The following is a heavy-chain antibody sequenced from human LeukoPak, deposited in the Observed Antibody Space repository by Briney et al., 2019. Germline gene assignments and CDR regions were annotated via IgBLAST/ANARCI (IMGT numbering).Heavy chain of an antibody. D-gene: IGHD2-15*01. V-gene: IGHV4-59*08. CDR1: GGSISSYY. Sequence: SETLSLTCTVSGGSISSYYWSWIRQPPGKGLEWIGYIYYSGSTNYNPSLKSRVTISVDTSKNQFSLKLSSVTAADTAVYYCARRVSHVWWELHDSDAFDIWGQGTMVTVSS. J-gene: IGHJ3*02. CDR3: ARRVSHVWWELHDSDAFDI. CDR2: IYYSGST.